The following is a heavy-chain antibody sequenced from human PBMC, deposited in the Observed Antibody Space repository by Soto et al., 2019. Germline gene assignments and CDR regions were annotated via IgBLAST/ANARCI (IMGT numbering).Heavy chain of an antibody. J-gene: IGHJ4*02. CDR1: GGSFNFA. V-gene: IGHV1-69*01. CDR2: ITPIFPTA. D-gene: IGHD3-16*01. CDR3: VFRGGRGSHMEY. Sequence: VQLVQSGTEVKKPGSSVKLSCKASGGSFNFAMSWVRQAPGQGLEWMGGITPIFPTAVEAPKFQGRVTITADEPTATVSIELTSLRSADTAVSFCVFRGGRGSHMEYWGPGSLVIVSS.